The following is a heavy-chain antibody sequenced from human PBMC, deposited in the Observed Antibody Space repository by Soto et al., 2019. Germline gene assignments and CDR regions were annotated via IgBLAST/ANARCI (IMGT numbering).Heavy chain of an antibody. J-gene: IGHJ4*02. Sequence: EVQLLESGGGLVQPGGSLRLSCAASGFTFSSYAMSWVRQAPGKGLEWVSAISGSGGSTYYADSVKGRFTISRDNSKNTLYLLMNSLRAEDTAVYYCAKHQERRGYSYCFVYWGQGTLVTVSS. CDR2: ISGSGGST. V-gene: IGHV3-23*01. D-gene: IGHD5-18*01. CDR1: GFTFSSYA. CDR3: AKHQERRGYSYCFVY.